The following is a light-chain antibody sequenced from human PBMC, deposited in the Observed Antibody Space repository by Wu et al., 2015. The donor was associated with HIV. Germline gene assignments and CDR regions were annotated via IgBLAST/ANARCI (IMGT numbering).Light chain of an antibody. Sequence: EIVMTQSPGTLSVSPGERATLSCRASQSVRSNLAWYQQKPGQAPRLLIYGASTRATGIPARFSGSGSGTEFTLTISSMQSEDFALYYCQQYNNWPPKTFGGGTEGGGSN. CDR1: QSVRSN. CDR3: QQYNNWPPKT. CDR2: GAS. V-gene: IGKV3-15*01. J-gene: IGKJ4*01.